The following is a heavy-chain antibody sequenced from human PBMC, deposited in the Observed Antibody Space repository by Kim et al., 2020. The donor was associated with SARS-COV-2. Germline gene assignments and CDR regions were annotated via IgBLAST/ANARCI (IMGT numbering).Heavy chain of an antibody. D-gene: IGHD2-2*01. CDR2: ISFGGVT. J-gene: IGHJ4*02. V-gene: IGHV3-23*01. Sequence: GALRLSCAASGFTFSNYGVSWVRQAPGKGLEWVSAISFGGVTDYADSVRGRFTTSRDNPKSTVYLQMNSVRAEDTAVYYCAGICGTTSCSDDYWGQGTLVTVSS. CDR3: AGICGTTSCSDDY. CDR1: GFTFSNYG.